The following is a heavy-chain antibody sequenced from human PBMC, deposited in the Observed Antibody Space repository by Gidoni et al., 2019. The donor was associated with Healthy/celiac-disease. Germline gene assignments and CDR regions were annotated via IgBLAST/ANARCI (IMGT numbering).Heavy chain of an antibody. CDR3: ARGEPGIAAAVYYYYMDV. D-gene: IGHD6-13*01. CDR1: GYTFTSYY. J-gene: IGHJ6*03. CDR2: INPSGGST. V-gene: IGHV1-46*03. Sequence: QVQLVQSGAAVKKPGASVKVSCKASGYTFTSYYMHWVRQAPGQGLEWMGIINPSGGSTSYAQKFQGRVTMTRDTSTSTVYMELSSLRSEDTAVYYCARGEPGIAAAVYYYYMDVWGKGTTVTVSS.